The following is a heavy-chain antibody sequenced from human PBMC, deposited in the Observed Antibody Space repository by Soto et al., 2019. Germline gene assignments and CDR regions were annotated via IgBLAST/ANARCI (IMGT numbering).Heavy chain of an antibody. CDR2: IYSGGST. Sequence: EVQLVESGGGLVQPGGSLRLSCAASGFTVSSNYMSWVRQAPGKGLEWVSVIYSGGSTYYADSVKGRFTISRDNSKNTLYVQMNSLRAEDTAVYYCARTAIVATGAFDIWGQGTMVTVSS. CDR1: GFTVSSNY. CDR3: ARTAIVATGAFDI. D-gene: IGHD5-12*01. J-gene: IGHJ3*02. V-gene: IGHV3-66*01.